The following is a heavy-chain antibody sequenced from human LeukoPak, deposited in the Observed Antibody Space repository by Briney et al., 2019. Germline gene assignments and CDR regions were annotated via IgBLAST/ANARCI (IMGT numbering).Heavy chain of an antibody. V-gene: IGHV3-23*01. J-gene: IGHJ6*02. CDR2: ISGSAYST. Sequence: XASGFTFSSYAMXXVRQAPGKGXXXXSTISGSAYSTYYADSVKGRFTISRDNSKNTLYLRMNSLRAEDTAVYYCAKDIQVNSYYYYVMDVWGQGTTVTVSS. CDR1: GFTFSSYA. D-gene: IGHD5-18*01. CDR3: AKDIQVNSYYYYVMDV.